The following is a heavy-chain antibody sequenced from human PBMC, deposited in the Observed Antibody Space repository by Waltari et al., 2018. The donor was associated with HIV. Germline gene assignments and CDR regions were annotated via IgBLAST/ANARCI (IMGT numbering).Heavy chain of an antibody. D-gene: IGHD4-17*01. CDR3: ARRKGDYRTAFDI. V-gene: IGHV5-51*01. J-gene: IGHJ3*02. CDR2: IYPGDSDA. CDR1: GNNFPGYW. Sequence: EEKLVQSGAEVKEHGESRTISCRCLGNNFPGYWVGWVRQMPGKGLEWRGVIYPGDSDAVYSPSVQGRVIMSTDSSISTVYLQWSSLRASDTAMYYCARRKGDYRTAFDIWGQGTMVTASS.